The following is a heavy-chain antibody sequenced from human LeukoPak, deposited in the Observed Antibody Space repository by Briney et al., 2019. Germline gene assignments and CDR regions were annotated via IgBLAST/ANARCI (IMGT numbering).Heavy chain of an antibody. D-gene: IGHD2-21*02. V-gene: IGHV3-48*02. CDR2: ISSSSGTI. J-gene: IGHJ4*02. CDR1: GFTFSSYS. CDR3: ARGHCGGDCFFPVDY. Sequence: GGSLRLSCAASGFTFSSYSMNWVRQAPGKGLEWVSYISSSSGTIYYAGSVKGRFTISRDNAKNSLYLQMNSLRDEDTAVYYCARGHCGGDCFFPVDYWGQGTLVTVSS.